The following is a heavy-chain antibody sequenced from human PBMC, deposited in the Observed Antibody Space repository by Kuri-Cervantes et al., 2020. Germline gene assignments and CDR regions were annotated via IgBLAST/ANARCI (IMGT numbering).Heavy chain of an antibody. CDR1: GFTFSSYA. Sequence: GESLKISCAASGFTFSSYAMNWVRQAPGKGLEWASSISSSSSYIYYADSVKGRFTISRDNAKNSLYLQMNSLRAEDTAVYYCARGDGVDYWGQGTLVTVSS. D-gene: IGHD4-17*01. CDR3: ARGDGVDY. CDR2: ISSSSSYI. V-gene: IGHV3-21*01. J-gene: IGHJ4*02.